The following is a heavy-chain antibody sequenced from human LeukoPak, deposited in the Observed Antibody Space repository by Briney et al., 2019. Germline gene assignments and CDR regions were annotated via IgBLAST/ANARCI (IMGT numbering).Heavy chain of an antibody. J-gene: IGHJ4*02. CDR3: ARDSNTVTTWGLSYFDY. CDR1: GFTFSSYW. D-gene: IGHD4-17*01. Sequence: PGGSLRLSCAASGFTFSSYWMSWVRQAPGKGLEWVANIKQDGSEKYYVDSVKGRFTISRDNAKNSLYLQMNSLRAEDTAVYYCARDSNTVTTWGLSYFDYWGQGTLVTVSS. CDR2: IKQDGSEK. V-gene: IGHV3-7*01.